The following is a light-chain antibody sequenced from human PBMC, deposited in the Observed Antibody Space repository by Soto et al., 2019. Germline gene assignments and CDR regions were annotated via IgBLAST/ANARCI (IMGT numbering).Light chain of an antibody. J-gene: IGLJ1*01. CDR1: SSDVGGYGYNY. CDR2: EVS. CDR3: RSYTTSSTYV. V-gene: IGLV2-14*01. Sequence: QSALTQPASVSGSLGQSITISCTGTSSDVGGYGYNYVSWSQQHPGKAPKLMIYEVSNRPSGVSNRFSGSKSGNTASLTIAGLQAEDEADDYCRSYTTSSTYVFGTGTKLTVL.